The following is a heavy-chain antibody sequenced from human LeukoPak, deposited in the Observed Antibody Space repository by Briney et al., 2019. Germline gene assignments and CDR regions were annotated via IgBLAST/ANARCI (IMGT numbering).Heavy chain of an antibody. D-gene: IGHD2-21*01. CDR1: GFTFSSYS. V-gene: IGHV3-21*01. J-gene: IGHJ3*02. Sequence: PGGSLRLSCAASGFTFSSYSMNWVRQAPGKGLEWVSSISSSSSYIYYADSVKGRFTISRDNAKNSLYLQMNSLRAEDTAVHYCASNSPRGHNAFDIWGQGTMVTVSS. CDR3: ASNSPRGHNAFDI. CDR2: ISSSSSYI.